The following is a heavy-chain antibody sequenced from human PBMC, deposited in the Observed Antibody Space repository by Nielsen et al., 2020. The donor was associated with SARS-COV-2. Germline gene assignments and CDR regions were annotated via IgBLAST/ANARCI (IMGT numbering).Heavy chain of an antibody. J-gene: IGHJ4*02. V-gene: IGHV3-30*03. CDR1: GFNFNNFG. Sequence: GESLKISCAASGFNFNNFGFHWVRQAPGKGLEWVASISYEGSKKYYADSLKGRFTISRDNSKNTLYLQMNSLRAKDTAVYYCARDGPVGATGFDYWGQGTLVTVSS. CDR3: ARDGPVGATGFDY. CDR2: ISYEGSKK. D-gene: IGHD1-26*01.